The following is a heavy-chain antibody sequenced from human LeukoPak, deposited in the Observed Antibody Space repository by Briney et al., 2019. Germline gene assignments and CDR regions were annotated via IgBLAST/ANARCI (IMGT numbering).Heavy chain of an antibody. D-gene: IGHD6-19*01. V-gene: IGHV6-1*01. Sequence: SQTLSLTCAISGDSVSSNSAAWNWIRQSPSRGLEWLGRTYYRSKWYNDHAVSVKSRITINPDTSKNQFSLQLNSVTPEDTAVYYCARVKQSADLYDYYYGMDVWGQGTTVTVSS. J-gene: IGHJ6*02. CDR2: TYYRSKWYN. CDR3: ARVKQSADLYDYYYGMDV. CDR1: GDSVSSNSAA.